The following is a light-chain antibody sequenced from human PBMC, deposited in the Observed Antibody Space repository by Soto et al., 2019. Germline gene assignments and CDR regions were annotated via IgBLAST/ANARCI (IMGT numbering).Light chain of an antibody. J-gene: IGKJ2*01. Sequence: EIVMTQSPATLSVSPGERATLSCRASQSVSSNLAWYQQKPGQAPRLLIYGASTRATGIPARFSGSGSGTEFTLTISSLQSEDFAVYYFQQYSNWLPYTFGQGTKLEIK. CDR2: GAS. CDR1: QSVSSN. V-gene: IGKV3D-15*01. CDR3: QQYSNWLPYT.